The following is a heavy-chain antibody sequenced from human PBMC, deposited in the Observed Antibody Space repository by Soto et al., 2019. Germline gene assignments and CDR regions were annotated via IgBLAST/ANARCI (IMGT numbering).Heavy chain of an antibody. V-gene: IGHV3-33*01. Sequence: GVSLGLSCAASRFIFSNYAMHWVRQAPGKGLEWVALISFAGNKKYYSDSVNGRFTISRDNSKNTLYLQMNSPRAEDTATSYCSRGSRFLEWLQEVFDAWGQGTLVTVSS. CDR2: ISFAGNKK. D-gene: IGHD3-3*01. J-gene: IGHJ4*02. CDR1: RFIFSNYA. CDR3: SRGSRFLEWLQEVFDA.